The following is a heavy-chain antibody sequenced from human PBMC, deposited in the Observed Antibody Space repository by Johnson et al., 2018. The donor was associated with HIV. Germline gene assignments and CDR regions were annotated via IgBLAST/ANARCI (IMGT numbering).Heavy chain of an antibody. CDR2: SGSGAIT. J-gene: IGHJ3*02. CDR3: ASIPPPKLDGAFDI. CDR1: GFTVSSNY. D-gene: IGHD5-24*01. V-gene: IGHV3-23*04. Sequence: VQLVESGGGLIQPGGSLRLSCAASGFTVSSNYMSWVRQAPGKGLVWVSAISGSGAITYYADSVKGRFTISRDNSKDTLYLQMNSLRAEDTAVYYCASIPPPKLDGAFDIWGQGTMVTVSS.